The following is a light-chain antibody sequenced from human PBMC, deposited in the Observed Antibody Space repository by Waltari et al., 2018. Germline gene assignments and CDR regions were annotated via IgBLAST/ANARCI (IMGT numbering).Light chain of an antibody. CDR1: SSDVGGYNF. CDR2: EVT. J-gene: IGLJ2*01. V-gene: IGLV2-8*01. CDR3: SSFAGSTLI. Sequence: QSALTQPPSASGSPGQSVTISCTGTSSDVGGYNFVSWYQQRPGQAPKLIIYEVTARPAGVPVRFTGSKSGDTASLTVSGLQADDEADYYCSSFAGSTLIFGGGTKLTVL.